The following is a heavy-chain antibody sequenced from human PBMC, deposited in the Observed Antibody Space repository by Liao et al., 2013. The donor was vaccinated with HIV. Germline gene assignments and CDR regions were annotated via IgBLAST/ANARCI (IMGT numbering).Heavy chain of an antibody. CDR2: VSHAGTT. CDR1: GGSLSPDY. D-gene: IGHD2-2*01. Sequence: QVQLQESGPGLVKPSETLSLTCTVSGGSLSPDYWSWIRQPPGKGLEWIGWVSHAGTTSYSPSLDSRLTILIDTSKNQVSLRLTSVTAADTAVFYCAREALVPSPRLDYWGHGTLVTVSS. J-gene: IGHJ4*01. CDR3: AREALVPSPRLDY. V-gene: IGHV4-59*12.